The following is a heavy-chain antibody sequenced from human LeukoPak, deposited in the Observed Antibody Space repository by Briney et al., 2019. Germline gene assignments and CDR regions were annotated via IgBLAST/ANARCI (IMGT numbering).Heavy chain of an antibody. CDR1: GFTFSSYW. D-gene: IGHD3-10*01. V-gene: IGHV3-7*01. J-gene: IGHJ4*02. CDR2: IKQDGSEK. CDR3: ARDRGIVYFDY. Sequence: GGSLRLSCAASGFTFSSYWMSWVRQAPGKGLEWVANIKQDGSEKYYVDSVKGRFTISRDNAKNSLYLQMNSLRAEDTAAYYCARDRGIVYFDYWGQGTLVTVSS.